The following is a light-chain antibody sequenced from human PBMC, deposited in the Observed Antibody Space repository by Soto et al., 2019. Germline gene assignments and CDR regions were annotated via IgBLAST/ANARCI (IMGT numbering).Light chain of an antibody. V-gene: IGKV3-20*01. J-gene: IGKJ1*01. CDR2: GAS. CDR3: QQYGSLSWT. CDR1: QSVSSNY. Sequence: DIVLTQSPGTLSLSPGERATLSSRARQSVSSNYLAWYQQKPGQAPRLLIHGASTRATGVPDRFSGSGSGTDFTLTISRLEPEDFAVYHCQQYGSLSWTFGQGTKVEIK.